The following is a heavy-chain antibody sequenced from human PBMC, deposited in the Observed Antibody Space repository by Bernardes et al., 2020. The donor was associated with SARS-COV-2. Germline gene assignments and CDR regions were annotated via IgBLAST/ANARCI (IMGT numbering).Heavy chain of an antibody. V-gene: IGHV4-61*02. D-gene: IGHD3-22*01. CDR3: TRGYYYDSSGYAPPDY. CDR2: IYVSGSP. J-gene: IGHJ4*02. Sequence: SETLSLTCIVSGGSISSGSYSWSWIRQPAGKGLEWIGRIYVSGSPYYNSSLKSRVTISVDMSKNQFSLKLSSVTAADTAVYYCTRGYYYDSSGYAPPDYWGQGTLVTVSS. CDR1: GGSISSGSYS.